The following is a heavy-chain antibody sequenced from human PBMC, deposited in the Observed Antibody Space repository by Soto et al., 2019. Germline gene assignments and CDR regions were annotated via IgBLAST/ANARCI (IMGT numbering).Heavy chain of an antibody. CDR3: ARGELPGIAVAGTRYYYYYGMDV. V-gene: IGHV3-30-3*01. Sequence: GGSLRLSCAASGFTFSSYAMHWVRQAPGKGLEWVAVISYDGSNKYYADSVKGRFTISRDNSKNTLYLQMNSLRAEDTAVYYCARGELPGIAVAGTRYYYYYGMDVWGQGTTVTVSS. CDR1: GFTFSSYA. J-gene: IGHJ6*02. CDR2: ISYDGSNK. D-gene: IGHD6-19*01.